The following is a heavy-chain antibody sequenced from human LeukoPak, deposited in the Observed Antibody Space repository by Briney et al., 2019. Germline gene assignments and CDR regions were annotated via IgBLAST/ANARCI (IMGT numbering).Heavy chain of an antibody. D-gene: IGHD3-3*01. Sequence: GESLKISCNGSGYSFTSYWIGWVRQMPGKGLEWMGIIYPGDSDTRYSPSFQGQVTISADKSISTAYLQWSSLKASDTAMYYCARSTYYDFWSGQLSDAFDIWGQGTMVTVSS. V-gene: IGHV5-51*01. CDR3: ARSTYYDFWSGQLSDAFDI. J-gene: IGHJ3*02. CDR1: GYSFTSYW. CDR2: IYPGDSDT.